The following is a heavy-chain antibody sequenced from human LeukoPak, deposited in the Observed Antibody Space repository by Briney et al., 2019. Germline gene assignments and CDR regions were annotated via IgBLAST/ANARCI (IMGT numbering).Heavy chain of an antibody. Sequence: GASVKVSCKASGYTFNRYGISWVRQAPGQGLEWMGWISAYDGNTNSAQKLQGRVTMTTDTSPSTAYMELRSLRSDDTAVYYCARNWNEKTYFFDYWGQGTLVTVSS. D-gene: IGHD1-1*01. CDR3: ARNWNEKTYFFDY. CDR1: GYTFNRYG. V-gene: IGHV1-18*01. J-gene: IGHJ4*02. CDR2: ISAYDGNT.